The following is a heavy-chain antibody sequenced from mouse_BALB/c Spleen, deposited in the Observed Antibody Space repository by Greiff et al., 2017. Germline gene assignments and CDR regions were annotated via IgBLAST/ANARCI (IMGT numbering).Heavy chain of an antibody. CDR2: IWGDGST. D-gene: IGHD4-1*01. CDR1: GFSLTGYG. Sequence: QVQLKESGPGLVAPSQSLSITCTVSGFSLTGYGVNWVRQPPGKGLEWLGMIWGDGSTDYNSALKSRLSISKDNSKSQVFLKMNSLQTDDTARYYCARANWRYAMDYWGQGTSVTVSS. J-gene: IGHJ4*01. CDR3: ARANWRYAMDY. V-gene: IGHV2-6-7*01.